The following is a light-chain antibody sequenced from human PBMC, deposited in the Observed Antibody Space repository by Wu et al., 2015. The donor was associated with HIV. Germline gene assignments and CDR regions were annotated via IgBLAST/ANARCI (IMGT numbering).Light chain of an antibody. CDR3: QKYNTAPWT. CDR2: DAS. Sequence: IQMTQSPSSLSASVGDRVTITCRATQGISSALAWYQQKPGKGPKLLIYDASNLESGVPSRFSGSGSGTDFTLTISSLQPEDVATYYCQKYNTAPWTFGQGTKVEMK. V-gene: IGKV1-13*02. CDR1: QGISSA. J-gene: IGKJ1*01.